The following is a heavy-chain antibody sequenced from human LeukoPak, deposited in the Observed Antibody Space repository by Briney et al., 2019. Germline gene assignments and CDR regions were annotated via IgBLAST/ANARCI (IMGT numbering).Heavy chain of an antibody. Sequence: PSETLSLTCAVSGGAFSNYFWTWIRQPPGKGLEWIAEINDSGSTNSNSSLRSRVAISLDTSKNQFSLRLTSVTAADTAVYYCASGQYCSTTTCYSAIRYFDFWGQGTLVTASS. D-gene: IGHD2-2*01. V-gene: IGHV4-34*01. CDR3: ASGQYCSTTTCYSAIRYFDF. CDR2: INDSGST. CDR1: GGAFSNYF. J-gene: IGHJ4*02.